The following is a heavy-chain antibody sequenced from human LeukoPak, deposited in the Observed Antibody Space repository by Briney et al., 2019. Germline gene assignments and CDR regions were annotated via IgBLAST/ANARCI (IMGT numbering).Heavy chain of an antibody. V-gene: IGHV3-74*01. D-gene: IGHD4-17*01. CDR3: AKDLDYGDYVRVLEFDL. J-gene: IGHJ2*01. Sequence: GGSLRLSCAASGFTFSSYWMHWVRQAPGKGLVWVSRINSDGSSTSYADSVKGRFTISRDNAKNTLYLQMNSLRAEDTAVYYCAKDLDYGDYVRVLEFDLWGRGTLVTVSS. CDR2: INSDGSST. CDR1: GFTFSSYW.